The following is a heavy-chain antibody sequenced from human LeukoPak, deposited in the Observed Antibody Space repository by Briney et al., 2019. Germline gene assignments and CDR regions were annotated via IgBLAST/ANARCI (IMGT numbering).Heavy chain of an antibody. V-gene: IGHV3-66*01. CDR3: ARDSSGWVDY. D-gene: IGHD6-19*01. Sequence: GGSLRLSCAASGFTFSSYWMSWVRQAPGKGLEWVSVIYSGGSTYYADSVKGRFTISRDNSKNTLYLQMNSLRAEDTAVYYCARDSSGWVDYWGQGTLVTVSS. J-gene: IGHJ4*02. CDR2: IYSGGST. CDR1: GFTFSSYW.